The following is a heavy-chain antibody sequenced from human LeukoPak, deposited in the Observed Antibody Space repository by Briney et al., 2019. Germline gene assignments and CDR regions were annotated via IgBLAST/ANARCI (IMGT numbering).Heavy chain of an antibody. V-gene: IGHV4-34*01. D-gene: IGHD2-21*02. CDR1: GGSFSGYY. J-gene: IGHJ5*02. Sequence: SETLSLTCAVYGGSFSGYYWSWIRQPPGKGLEWIGEINHSGSTNYNPSLKSRVTISVDTSKNQFSLKLSSVTAADTAVYYCARGYRGVVVTANYNWFNPWGQGTLVTVSS. CDR2: INHSGST. CDR3: ARGYRGVVVTANYNWFNP.